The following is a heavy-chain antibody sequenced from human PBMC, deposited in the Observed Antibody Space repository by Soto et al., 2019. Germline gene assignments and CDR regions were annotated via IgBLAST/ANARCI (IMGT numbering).Heavy chain of an antibody. V-gene: IGHV4-59*01. D-gene: IGHD3-10*01. CDR3: ARVPPSSNYYYGSGSPTMDV. CDR2: IYYSGST. Sequence: PSETLSLTCTVSGGSISNYFWSWIRQPPGKGLEWIGYIYYSGSTNYNPSLKSRVTISVDTSKNQFSLKLSSVTAADTAVYYCARVPPSSNYYYGSGSPTMDVWGQGTTVTVSS. J-gene: IGHJ6*02. CDR1: GGSISNYF.